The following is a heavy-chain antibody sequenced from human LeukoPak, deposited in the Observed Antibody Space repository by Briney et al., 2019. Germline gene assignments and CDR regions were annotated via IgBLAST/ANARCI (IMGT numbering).Heavy chain of an antibody. D-gene: IGHD5-18*01. J-gene: IGHJ3*02. CDR1: GFTFSSYG. CDR2: IWYDGSNK. CDR3: ARRFGWRYSYGDAFDI. V-gene: IGHV3-33*01. Sequence: RSGGSLRLSCAASGFTFSSYGMHWVRQAPGKGLEWVAVIWYDGSNKYYADSVKGRFTISRDNSKNTLYLQMNSLRAEDTAVYYCARRFGWRYSYGDAFDIWGQGTMATVSS.